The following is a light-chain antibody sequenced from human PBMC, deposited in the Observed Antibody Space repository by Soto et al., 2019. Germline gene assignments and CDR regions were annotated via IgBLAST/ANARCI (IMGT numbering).Light chain of an antibody. Sequence: EIVLTQSPATLSLSPGERATLSCRASQSVSSYLAWYQQKPGQAPRLLIYDASNRATGIPARFSGSGSGTDFTPTISSLEPEDFAVYYCQKSSNWPAMTFGQGTRLEIK. V-gene: IGKV3-11*01. CDR1: QSVSSY. CDR3: QKSSNWPAMT. CDR2: DAS. J-gene: IGKJ5*01.